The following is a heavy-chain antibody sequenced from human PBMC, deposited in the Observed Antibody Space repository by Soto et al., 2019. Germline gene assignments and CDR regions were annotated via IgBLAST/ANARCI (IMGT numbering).Heavy chain of an antibody. CDR3: ARGLAADGA. D-gene: IGHD6-13*01. J-gene: IGHJ5*02. CDR2: INAGSGNT. V-gene: IGHV1-3*01. Sequence: VHFVKSGAEVKKPGASLKVSATPPDYPFTHNAIHWVRHAPGQRLEWMGFINAGSGNTKYSQTFQGRLTFTKDTSASTAYMDLSSLRSEDTAIYYCARGLAADGAWGQGTLVTVSS. CDR1: DYPFTHNA.